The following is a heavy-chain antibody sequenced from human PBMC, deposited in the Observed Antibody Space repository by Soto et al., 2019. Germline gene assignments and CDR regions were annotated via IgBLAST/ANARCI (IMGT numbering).Heavy chain of an antibody. Sequence: QVQLQQWGAGLLKPSETLSLTCAVYGGSFSGNYWSGIRHPPGKGLEWIGEINHSGSTNYNPSLKSRVTISVDTSKNQFSLKLSSVTAADTAVYYCARDRGSGSYYNRFDYWGQGTLVTVSS. D-gene: IGHD3-10*01. V-gene: IGHV4-34*01. CDR2: INHSGST. J-gene: IGHJ4*02. CDR3: ARDRGSGSYYNRFDY. CDR1: GGSFSGNY.